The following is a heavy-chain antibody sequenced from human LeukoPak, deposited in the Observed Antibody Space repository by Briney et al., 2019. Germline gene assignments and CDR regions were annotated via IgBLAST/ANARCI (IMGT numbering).Heavy chain of an antibody. D-gene: IGHD3-3*01. CDR3: ARAPVLLRFLEWSPGYFDY. J-gene: IGHJ4*02. CDR2: INAGNGNT. Sequence: ASVKVSCKASGYTFTSYAMHWVRQAPGQRLEWMGWINAGNGNTKYSQKFQGRVTMTRDTSTSTVYMELSSLRSEDTAVYYCARAPVLLRFLEWSPGYFDYWGQGTLVTVSS. V-gene: IGHV1-3*01. CDR1: GYTFTSYA.